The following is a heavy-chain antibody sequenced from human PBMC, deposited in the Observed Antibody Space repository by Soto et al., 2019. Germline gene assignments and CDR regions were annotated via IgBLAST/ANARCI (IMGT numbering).Heavy chain of an antibody. CDR3: AKDIALVRGVIIDMDV. D-gene: IGHD3-10*01. CDR2: ISYNGDNK. V-gene: IGHV3-30*18. Sequence: GGSLRLSCAASGFIFSNYGMHWVRQAPGKVLEWVAVISYNGDNKYYRDSVKGRFTISRDNSKNTVYLQMNSLRAEDTAVYYCAKDIALVRGVIIDMDVWGQGTTVTVSS. CDR1: GFIFSNYG. J-gene: IGHJ6*02.